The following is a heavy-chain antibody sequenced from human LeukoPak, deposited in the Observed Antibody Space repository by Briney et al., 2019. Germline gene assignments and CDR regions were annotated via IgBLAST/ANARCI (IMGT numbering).Heavy chain of an antibody. J-gene: IGHJ3*02. CDR3: ARNQWLPFDAFDI. CDR2: IKSKTDGGTT. D-gene: IGHD5-18*01. Sequence: GGSLRLSCAASGFTFSNAWMSWVRQAPGKGLEWVGRIKSKTDGGTTDYAAPVKGRFTISRDNTKNPLYLQMNSLRADDTAVYYCARNQWLPFDAFDIWGQGTMVTVSS. CDR1: GFTFSNAW. V-gene: IGHV3-15*01.